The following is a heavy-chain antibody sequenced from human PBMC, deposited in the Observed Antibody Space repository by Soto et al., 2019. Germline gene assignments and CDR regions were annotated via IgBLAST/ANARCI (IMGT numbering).Heavy chain of an antibody. D-gene: IGHD3-22*01. CDR3: AKLAITMIVVVITEPNDY. Sequence: GGSLRLSCAASGFTFSSYAMSWVRQAPGKGLEWVSAISGSGGSTYYADSVKGRFTISRDNSKNTLYLQMNSLRAEDTAVYYCAKLAITMIVVVITEPNDYWGQGTLVTVSS. V-gene: IGHV3-23*01. CDR2: ISGSGGST. J-gene: IGHJ4*02. CDR1: GFTFSSYA.